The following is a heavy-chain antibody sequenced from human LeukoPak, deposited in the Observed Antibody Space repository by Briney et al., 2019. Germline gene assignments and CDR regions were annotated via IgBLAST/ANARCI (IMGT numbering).Heavy chain of an antibody. CDR2: IYHSGST. Sequence: PSGTLSLTCAVSGGSISSSNWWSWVRQPPGKGLERIGEIYHSGSTNYNPSLKSRVTISVDTSKNQFSLKLSSVTAADTAVYYCARRRSGGSNGMDVWGQGTTVTVSS. J-gene: IGHJ6*02. V-gene: IGHV4-4*02. D-gene: IGHD2-15*01. CDR3: ARRRSGGSNGMDV. CDR1: GGSISSSNW.